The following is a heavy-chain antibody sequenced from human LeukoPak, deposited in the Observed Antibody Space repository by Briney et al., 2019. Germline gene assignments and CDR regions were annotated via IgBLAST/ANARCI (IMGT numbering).Heavy chain of an antibody. D-gene: IGHD3-16*02. CDR3: ARQRVVITFGGVIAHAGYDY. V-gene: IGHV4-4*07. CDR1: GGSIISYY. CDR2: IYTSGST. Sequence: PSETLSLTCTVSGGSIISYYWSWIRQPAGKGLEWIGRIYTSGSTSYNPSLKSRVTISVDTSKNQFSLKLSSVTAADTAVYYCARQRVVITFGGVIAHAGYDYWGQGTLVTVSS. J-gene: IGHJ4*02.